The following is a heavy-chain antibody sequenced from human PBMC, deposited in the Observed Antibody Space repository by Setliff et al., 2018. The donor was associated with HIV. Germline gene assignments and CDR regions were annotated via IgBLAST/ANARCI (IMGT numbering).Heavy chain of an antibody. V-gene: IGHV4-4*07. CDR2: IYDTGST. J-gene: IGHJ6*03. D-gene: IGHD3-10*01. Sequence: PSETLSLTCTVSGGSIGGFYWNWIRQSAGKGLQWIGRIYDTGSTKYNPSLKSRLTMSLDTSKNQFSLNLDSVTAADTAVYYCARTLSTMVKTDGYYDYYYMDVWGKGTTVTISS. CDR1: GGSIGGFY. CDR3: ARTLSTMVKTDGYYDYYYMDV.